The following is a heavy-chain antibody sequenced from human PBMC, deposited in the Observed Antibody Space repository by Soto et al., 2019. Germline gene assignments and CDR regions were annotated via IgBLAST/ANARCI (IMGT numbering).Heavy chain of an antibody. J-gene: IGHJ4*02. CDR1: GFTFSSYA. D-gene: IGHD3-10*01. CDR3: AKGVKGAYYYGSGSYYTPCFDY. CDR2: ISGSGGST. Sequence: GGSLRLSCAASGFTFSSYAMSWVRQAPGKGLEWVSAISGSGGSTYYADSVKGRFTISRDNSKNTLYLQMNSLRAEDTAVYYCAKGVKGAYYYGSGSYYTPCFDYWGQGTLVTVSS. V-gene: IGHV3-23*01.